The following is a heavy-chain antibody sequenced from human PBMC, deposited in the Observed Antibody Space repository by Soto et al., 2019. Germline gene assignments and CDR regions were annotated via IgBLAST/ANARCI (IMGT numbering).Heavy chain of an antibody. V-gene: IGHV3-33*01. Sequence: VELVESRGGVVQPGRSLRLSCAASGFTFHTYGMNWVRQAPGKGLEWVAIIWYDGSIKYYADSMKGRFTISRDNSKNTMYLQMNSLRAEDTAVYYCARVDCTGNNCRPYAYYPMDVWGPGTTVTVSS. CDR2: IWYDGSIK. J-gene: IGHJ6*02. D-gene: IGHD2-8*02. CDR3: ARVDCTGNNCRPYAYYPMDV. CDR1: GFTFHTYG.